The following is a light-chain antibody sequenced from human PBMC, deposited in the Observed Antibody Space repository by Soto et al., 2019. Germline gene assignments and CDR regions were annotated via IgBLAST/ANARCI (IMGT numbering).Light chain of an antibody. CDR3: MQGTHWPPYT. Sequence: DVVMTQSPLSLPVTLGQPASISCRSSQSLVHSDGNTYLNWFQQRPGQAPRRLIYKVSNRDSGVPDRFGGSGSGTDFTLKISRDEAEDVGLYYYMQGTHWPPYTFGQGTKLEIK. V-gene: IGKV2-30*02. CDR1: QSLVHSDGNTY. J-gene: IGKJ2*01. CDR2: KVS.